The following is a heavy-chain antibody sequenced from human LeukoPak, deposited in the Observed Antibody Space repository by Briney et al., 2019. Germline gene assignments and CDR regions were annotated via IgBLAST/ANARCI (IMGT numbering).Heavy chain of an antibody. Sequence: SETLSLTCTGSGTSITGTHWSWIRQPPGRGLGSVGYVYDTGDTNYNPSLKSRVTMCLDPSKNQFSLTLTSVTAADTAIYYCARRATSGNYQMLHFDSWGQGILVTVSS. D-gene: IGHD1-7*01. J-gene: IGHJ4*02. CDR1: GTSITGTH. V-gene: IGHV4-59*08. CDR2: VYDTGDT. CDR3: ARRATSGNYQMLHFDS.